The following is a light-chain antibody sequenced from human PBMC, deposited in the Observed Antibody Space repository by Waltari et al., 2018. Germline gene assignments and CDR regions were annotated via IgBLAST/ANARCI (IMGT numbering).Light chain of an antibody. Sequence: EILLTQSPGTLSLSPGERATLSCRASQNVGKNYLGWYQQRPGQPPRLLIFGASNRATGIPDRFSGSGSGTDFTLTISRLESEDFAVYFCQQYASPPITFGQGTRL. CDR2: GAS. CDR1: QNVGKNY. V-gene: IGKV3-20*01. CDR3: QQYASPPIT. J-gene: IGKJ5*01.